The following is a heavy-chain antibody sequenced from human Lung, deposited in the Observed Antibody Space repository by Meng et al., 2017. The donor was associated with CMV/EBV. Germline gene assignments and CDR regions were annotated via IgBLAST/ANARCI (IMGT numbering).Heavy chain of an antibody. CDR2: MNPNSGNT. J-gene: IGHJ4*02. CDR1: TCTSYD. CDR3: ARMGRYCSGGSCLRYFDY. Sequence: TCTSYDINWVRQATGHGLEWMGWMNPNSGNTGFAQKFQGRVTITRNTSISTAYMEVRSLRFEDTAVYYCARMGRYCSGGSCLRYFDYWGQGTLVTVSS. D-gene: IGHD2-15*01. V-gene: IGHV1-8*01.